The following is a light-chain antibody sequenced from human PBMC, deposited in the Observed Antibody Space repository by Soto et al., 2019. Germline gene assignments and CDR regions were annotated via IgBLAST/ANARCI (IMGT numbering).Light chain of an antibody. V-gene: IGLV2-14*01. CDR3: ASYTISSTRV. CDR2: EVN. J-gene: IGLJ3*02. Sequence: QSSLTQPASVSGSPGQSITISCTGSNSDVGAYNYVSWYQQHPGKAPKLIIYEVNNRPSGVSHRFSGSKSGITASLTISGLQADDEADYYCASYTISSTRVFGGGTKVTVL. CDR1: NSDVGAYNY.